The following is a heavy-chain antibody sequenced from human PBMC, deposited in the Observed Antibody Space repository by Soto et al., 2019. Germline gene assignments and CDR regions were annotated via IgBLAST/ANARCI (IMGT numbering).Heavy chain of an antibody. J-gene: IGHJ6*02. CDR3: IQSRCGGDCLQSYASYYYYGMDV. V-gene: IGHV2-5*02. CDR2: FFLDDDK. Sequence: SGPTLVNPTQTLTLTCTFSAFSLSTGGVGVGWIRQPPGKALEWLALFFLDDDKRYSPSLRSRLTITKDTSKNQVVFKMTNMDLVDTATYYCIQSRCGGDCLQSYASYYYYGMDVWGQGTTVTVSS. CDR1: AFSLSTGGVG. D-gene: IGHD2-21*02.